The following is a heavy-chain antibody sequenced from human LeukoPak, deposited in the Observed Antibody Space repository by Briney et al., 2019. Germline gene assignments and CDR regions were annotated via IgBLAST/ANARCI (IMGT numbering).Heavy chain of an antibody. J-gene: IGHJ4*02. Sequence: GGSLRLSCAASGFTVSSNYMSWVRQAPGKGLEWVSVIYSGGSTYYADSVKGRFTISRDNSKNTLYLQMNSLRAEDTAVYYCARGLGDYGDYVVDYWGQGTLVTVSS. D-gene: IGHD4-17*01. CDR1: GFTVSSNY. V-gene: IGHV3-53*05. CDR2: IYSGGST. CDR3: ARGLGDYGDYVVDY.